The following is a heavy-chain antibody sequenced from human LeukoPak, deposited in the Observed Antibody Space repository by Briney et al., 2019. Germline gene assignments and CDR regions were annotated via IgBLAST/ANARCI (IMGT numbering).Heavy chain of an antibody. V-gene: IGHV3-21*01. Sequence: PGGSLRLSCAASGFTLSSYSMNWVRQAPGKGLEWVSSISSSSSYIYYADSVKGRFTISRDNAKNSLYLQMNSLRAEDTAVYYCSAGEGYYDSSDYYSAWAFNVWGQGTMVTVSS. CDR2: ISSSSSYI. D-gene: IGHD3-22*01. CDR3: SAGEGYYDSSDYYSAWAFNV. CDR1: GFTLSSYS. J-gene: IGHJ3*01.